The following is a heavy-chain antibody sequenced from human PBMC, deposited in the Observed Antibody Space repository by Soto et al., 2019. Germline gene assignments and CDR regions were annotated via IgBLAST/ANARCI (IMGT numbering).Heavy chain of an antibody. J-gene: IGHJ1*01. V-gene: IGHV1-18*01. D-gene: IGHD6-19*01. CDR1: GYTFTSYG. Sequence: GASVKVSCKASGYTFTSYGISWVRQAPGQGLEWMGWISAYNGNTNYAQKLQGRVTMTTDTSTSTAYMELRSLGSDDTAVYYCAREGIAVADDAEYFQHWGQGTLVTVSS. CDR3: AREGIAVADDAEYFQH. CDR2: ISAYNGNT.